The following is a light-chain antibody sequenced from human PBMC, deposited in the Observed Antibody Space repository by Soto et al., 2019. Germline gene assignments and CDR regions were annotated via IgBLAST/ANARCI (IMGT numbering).Light chain of an antibody. Sequence: QSVLTQSPSASASLGASVKLTCTLSSGHSNYAIEWHQQQAEKGPRFLMKLNDDGSHIKGDGIPDRFSGSSSGAERYLTISSLQSEDEADYYCQTWGTGTPYVFGTGTKLTVL. CDR2: LNDDGSH. CDR1: SGHSNYA. V-gene: IGLV4-69*01. CDR3: QTWGTGTPYV. J-gene: IGLJ1*01.